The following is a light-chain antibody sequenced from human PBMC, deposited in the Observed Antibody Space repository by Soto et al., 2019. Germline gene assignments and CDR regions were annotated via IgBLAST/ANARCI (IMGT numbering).Light chain of an antibody. CDR2: DAS. CDR3: QHSNKFFALT. CDR1: QDITHY. J-gene: IGKJ4*01. V-gene: IGKV1-33*01. Sequence: DIHMTQSPSSLSASVGDRVTITCQASQDITHYISWYQQKPGKAHNLLIYDASNLEAGVPSRFSGRGSGTDFTFTSSSLQPEDFATYYWQHSNKFFALTLGGGTKVEIK.